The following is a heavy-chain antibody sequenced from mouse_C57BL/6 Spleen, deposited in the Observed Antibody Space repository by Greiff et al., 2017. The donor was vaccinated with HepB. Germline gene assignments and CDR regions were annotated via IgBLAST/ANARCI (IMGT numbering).Heavy chain of an antibody. J-gene: IGHJ1*03. D-gene: IGHD1-1*01. CDR3: ARHYYGSSDWYFDV. Sequence: EVHLVESGGGLVQPGGSLKLSCAASGFTFSDYYMYWVRQTPEKRLEWVAYISNGGGSTYYPDTVKGRYTISRDNANNTLYLQMSRLKSEDTAMYYCARHYYGSSDWYFDVWGTGTTVTVSS. CDR2: ISNGGGST. CDR1: GFTFSDYY. V-gene: IGHV5-12*01.